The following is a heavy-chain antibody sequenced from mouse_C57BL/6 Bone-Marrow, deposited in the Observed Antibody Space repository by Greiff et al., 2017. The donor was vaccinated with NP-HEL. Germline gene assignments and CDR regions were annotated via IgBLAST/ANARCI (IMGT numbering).Heavy chain of an antibody. CDR1: GYTFTSYG. Sequence: QVQLQQSGAELARPGASVKLSCKASGYTFTSYGISWVKQRTGQGLEWIGEIYPRSGNTYYNEKFKGKATLTADKSSSTAYMELRSLTSEDSAVYFCARKILTGTGVYFDYWGQGTTLTGSS. J-gene: IGHJ2*01. V-gene: IGHV1-81*01. CDR2: IYPRSGNT. D-gene: IGHD4-1*01. CDR3: ARKILTGTGVYFDY.